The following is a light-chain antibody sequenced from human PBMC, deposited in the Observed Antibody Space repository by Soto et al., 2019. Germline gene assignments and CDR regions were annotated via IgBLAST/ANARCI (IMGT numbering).Light chain of an antibody. CDR3: QHYDNLPFT. CDR1: PDISNY. V-gene: IGKV1-33*01. Sequence: DIQMTQSPSSLSASVGDRVTITCQASPDISNYLNWYQQKPGKAPKLLIYDASNLETGVPPRFSGSGSGTDFTFTISSLQPEDIATYYYQHYDNLPFTFGPGTKVYIK. J-gene: IGKJ3*01. CDR2: DAS.